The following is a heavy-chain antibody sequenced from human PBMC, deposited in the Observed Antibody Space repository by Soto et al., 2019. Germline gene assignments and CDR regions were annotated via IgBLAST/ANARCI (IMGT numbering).Heavy chain of an antibody. CDR1: GFTFTSYA. D-gene: IGHD2-15*01. Sequence: EVQLWESGGGLVQPSGSLRLSCAASGFTFTSYAMSWVRQAPGKGLEWVSAISGSGACTYYADSVKGRFTISRDISKNTLYLQMNSLRADDTAVYYCAKPLANCSGGICLLFDYWGQGTLVTVA. CDR2: ISGSGACT. CDR3: AKPLANCSGGICLLFDY. J-gene: IGHJ4*02. V-gene: IGHV3-23*01.